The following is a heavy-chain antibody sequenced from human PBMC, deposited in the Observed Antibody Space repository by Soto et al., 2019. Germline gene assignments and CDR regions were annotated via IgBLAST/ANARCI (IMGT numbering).Heavy chain of an antibody. J-gene: IGHJ3*02. V-gene: IGHV4-34*01. CDR1: GGSFSGYY. D-gene: IGHD4-17*01. CDR3: ARGYYGDYDNLDAFDI. CDR2: INHSGST. Sequence: QVQLQQWGAGLLKPSETLSLTCAVSGGSFSGYYWSWIRQPPGKGLEWIGGINHSGSTNYNPSLKRRVTITLDTSKNQFTLKLSSGTAADTAVYNCARGYYGDYDNLDAFDICGQGTMVTVAS.